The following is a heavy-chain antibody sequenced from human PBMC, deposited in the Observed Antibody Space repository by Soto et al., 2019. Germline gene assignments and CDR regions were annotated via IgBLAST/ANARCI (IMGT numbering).Heavy chain of an antibody. CDR1: GGSFSGYY. CDR3: ARGGYGDPDYYYYGMDV. V-gene: IGHV4-34*01. CDR2: INHSGST. D-gene: IGHD4-17*01. Sequence: SETLSLTCGVYGGSFSGYYWGWIRQPPGKGLEWIGEINHSGSTNYNPSLKSRVTVSVDTSKNQFSLKLSSVTAADTAVYYCARGGYGDPDYYYYGMDVWGQGTTVTVSS. J-gene: IGHJ6*02.